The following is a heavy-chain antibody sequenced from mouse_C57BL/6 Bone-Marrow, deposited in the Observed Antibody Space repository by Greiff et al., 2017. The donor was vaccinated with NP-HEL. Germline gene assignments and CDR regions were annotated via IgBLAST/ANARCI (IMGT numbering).Heavy chain of an antibody. CDR3: ARDSGTTYAMDY. J-gene: IGHJ4*01. D-gene: IGHD4-1*01. V-gene: IGHV5-6*01. Sequence: EVMLVESGGDLVKPGGSLKLSCAASGFTFSSYGMSWVRQTPDKRLEWVATISSGGSYTYYPDSVKGRFTISRDNAKNTLYLQMSSLKSEDTAMYYGARDSGTTYAMDYWGQGTSVTVSS. CDR2: ISSGGSYT. CDR1: GFTFSSYG.